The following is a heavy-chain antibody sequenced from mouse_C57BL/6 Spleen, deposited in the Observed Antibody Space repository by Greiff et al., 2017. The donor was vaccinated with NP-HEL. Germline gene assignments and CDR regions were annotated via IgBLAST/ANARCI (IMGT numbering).Heavy chain of an antibody. D-gene: IGHD1-1*01. J-gene: IGHJ1*03. CDR2: IYPGDGDT. Sequence: VQLQQSGPELVKPGASVKISCKASGYAFSSSWMNWVKQRPGKGLEWIGRIYPGDGDTNYNGKFKGKATLTADKSSSTAYMQLSSLTSEDSAVYFCASPITTVVATDWYFDVWGTGTTVTVSS. CDR1: GYAFSSSW. CDR3: ASPITTVVATDWYFDV. V-gene: IGHV1-82*01.